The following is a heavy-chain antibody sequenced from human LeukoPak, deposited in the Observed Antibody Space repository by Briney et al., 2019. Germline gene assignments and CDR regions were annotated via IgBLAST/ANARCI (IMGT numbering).Heavy chain of an antibody. CDR2: ISAYNGNT. D-gene: IGHD6-13*01. CDR1: GYTFTSYG. CDR3: ARSGDYSSSWYVGTY. V-gene: IGHV1-18*01. Sequence: ASVKVSCKASGYTFTSYGISWVRQAPGQGLEWMGWISAYNGNTNYAQKLQGRVTMTTDTSTSTAYMELRSLRPDDTAVYYCARSGDYSSSWYVGTYWGQGTLVTVSS. J-gene: IGHJ4*02.